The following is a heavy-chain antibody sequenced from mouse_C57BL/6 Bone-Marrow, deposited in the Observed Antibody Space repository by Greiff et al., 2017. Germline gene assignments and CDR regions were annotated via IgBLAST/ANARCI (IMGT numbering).Heavy chain of an antibody. J-gene: IGHJ3*01. CDR2: INPNYGTT. Sequence: VQLQQSGPELVKPGASVKISCKASGYSFTDYNMNWVKQSNGKSLEWIGVINPNYGTTSYNQKFKGKATLTVDQSSSTAYMQLNSLTSEDAAVYYWARRGLRVSAWFAYWGQGTLVTVSA. V-gene: IGHV1-39*01. CDR3: ARRGLRVSAWFAY. D-gene: IGHD2-4*01. CDR1: GYSFTDYN.